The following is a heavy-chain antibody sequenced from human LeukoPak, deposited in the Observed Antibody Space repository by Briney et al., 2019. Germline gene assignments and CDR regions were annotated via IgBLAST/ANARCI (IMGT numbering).Heavy chain of an antibody. Sequence: SQTLSLICAISGDSVSSKSAAWNWIRQSPSRGLEWLGRTYYRSKWYNDYELSVKSRITINPDTSKNQFSLQLTSVTPEDMAVYYCARSAGHFDYWGQGTLVTVSS. CDR1: GDSVSSKSAA. CDR3: ARSAGHFDY. CDR2: TYYRSKWYN. J-gene: IGHJ4*02. V-gene: IGHV6-1*01.